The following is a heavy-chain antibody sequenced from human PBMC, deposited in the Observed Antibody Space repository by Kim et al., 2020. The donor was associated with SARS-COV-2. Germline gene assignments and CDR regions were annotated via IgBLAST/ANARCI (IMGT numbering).Heavy chain of an antibody. Sequence: ADAVKGRVTISRHNSQNTQYLQMNSLRAEDTAVYYCARDQFGGSQKGLDVWGQGTTVTVSS. CDR3: ARDQFGGSQKGLDV. J-gene: IGHJ6*02. D-gene: IGHD3-10*01. V-gene: IGHV3-30*03.